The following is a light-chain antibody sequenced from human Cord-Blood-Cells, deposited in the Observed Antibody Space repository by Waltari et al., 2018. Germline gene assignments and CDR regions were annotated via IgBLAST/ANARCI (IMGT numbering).Light chain of an antibody. CDR1: QGISSY. V-gene: IGKV1-9*01. J-gene: IGKJ4*01. Sequence: DIQLTQPLSFLSAPVGDSVTIPCRASQGISSYLDWYQQKPGKAPKLLIYAASTLQSGVPSRFSGSGSGTEFTLTISSLQPEDFATYYCQQLNSYPLTFGGGTKVEIK. CDR3: QQLNSYPLT. CDR2: AAS.